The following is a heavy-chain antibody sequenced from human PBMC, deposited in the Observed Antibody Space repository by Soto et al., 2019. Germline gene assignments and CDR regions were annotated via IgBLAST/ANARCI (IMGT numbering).Heavy chain of an antibody. Sequence: EVQLLESGGGLVQPGGSLRLSCAASGFTFSSYAMSWVRQAPGKGLEWVSAISGSGGSTYYADSVKGRFTISRDNSKNTLDLQMNSLRAEDTAVYYCAKPDGYCSGGSCYPWYFDYWGQGTLVTVSS. J-gene: IGHJ4*02. V-gene: IGHV3-23*01. CDR3: AKPDGYCSGGSCYPWYFDY. CDR2: ISGSGGST. CDR1: GFTFSSYA. D-gene: IGHD2-15*01.